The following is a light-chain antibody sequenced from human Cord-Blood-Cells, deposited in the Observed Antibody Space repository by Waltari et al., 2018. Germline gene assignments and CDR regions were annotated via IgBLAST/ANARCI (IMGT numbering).Light chain of an antibody. CDR1: QDISNY. CDR3: QQYDNLRYS. J-gene: IGKJ2*03. CDR2: DAS. V-gene: IGKV1-33*01. Sequence: DIQMTQSPSSLSACVGDRVNMTCQASQDISNYLNWYQQKPGKAPKLLIYDASNLETGVPSRFSGSGSGTDFTFTISSLQPEDIATYYCQQYDNLRYSFGQGTKLEIK.